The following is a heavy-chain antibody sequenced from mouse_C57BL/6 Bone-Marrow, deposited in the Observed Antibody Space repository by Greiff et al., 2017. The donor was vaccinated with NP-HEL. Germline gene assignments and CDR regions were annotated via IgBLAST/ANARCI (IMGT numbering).Heavy chain of an antibody. CDR1: GFTFSDYG. CDR3: ARGPYRGYAMDY. CDR2: ISSGSSTI. V-gene: IGHV5-17*01. Sequence: EVKLVESGGGLVKPGGSLKLSCAASGFTFSDYGMHWVRQAPEKGLEWVAYISSGSSTIYYADTVKGRFTISRDNAKNTRFLQMTSLRSEDTAMYYCARGPYRGYAMDYWGQGTSVTVSS. J-gene: IGHJ4*01. D-gene: IGHD2-14*01.